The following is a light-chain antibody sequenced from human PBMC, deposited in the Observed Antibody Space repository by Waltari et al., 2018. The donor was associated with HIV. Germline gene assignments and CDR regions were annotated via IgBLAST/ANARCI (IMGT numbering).Light chain of an antibody. CDR2: EVT. J-gene: IGLJ3*02. CDR1: SSDIGAYDS. Sequence: QSALTQPPSASGSLGQSVTISCTGSSSDIGAYDSVSWSQQHPRSAPQLLLYEVTRGPSSVCGRFSGPRSGSTAFLTVAGLQPDDEATYVCSSYGDSLRVLFGGGTNVTVL. CDR3: SSYGDSLRVL. V-gene: IGLV2-8*01.